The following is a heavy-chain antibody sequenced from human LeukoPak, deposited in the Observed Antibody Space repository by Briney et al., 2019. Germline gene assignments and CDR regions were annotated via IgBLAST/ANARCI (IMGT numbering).Heavy chain of an antibody. Sequence: GGSLRLSCAASGFTFSSHSMHWVRQAPGKGMEWISYIDSRGTPIYYADSVKGRFTISRDNAKSSLYLQVNSLRAEDTAVYYCVRDGLWQLPIDYWGQGTLVTVSS. CDR2: IDSRGTPI. J-gene: IGHJ4*02. CDR1: GFTFSSHS. D-gene: IGHD1-7*01. V-gene: IGHV3-48*04. CDR3: VRDGLWQLPIDY.